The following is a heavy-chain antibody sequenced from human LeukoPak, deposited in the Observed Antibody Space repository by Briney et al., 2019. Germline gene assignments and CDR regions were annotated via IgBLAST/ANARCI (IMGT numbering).Heavy chain of an antibody. CDR3: ARGHCSSTSCSRYYYYYGMDV. D-gene: IGHD2-2*01. J-gene: IGHJ6*02. V-gene: IGHV4-34*01. CDR1: GGSFSGYY. CDR2: INHSGST. Sequence: PSETLSLTCAVYGGSFSGYYWSWLRQPPGKGLEWIGEINHSGSTNYNPSLKSRVTISVDTSKNQFSLKLSSVTAADTAVYYCARGHCSSTSCSRYYYYYGMDVWGQGTTVTVSS.